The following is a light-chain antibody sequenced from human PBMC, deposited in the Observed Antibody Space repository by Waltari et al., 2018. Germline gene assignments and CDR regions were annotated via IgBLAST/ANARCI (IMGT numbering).Light chain of an antibody. CDR1: QSVRWF. CDR3: QHHVRLPAT. CDR2: GAY. J-gene: IGKJ1*01. V-gene: IGKV3-20*01. Sequence: IVLTQSPGTLSLSPGERATLSCRASQSVRWFLAWYQQKPGQAPRLLIYGAYTRAAGIPDRFSGSGLGTDFSLTISRLEAEDFAVYYCQHHVRLPATFGQGTKVEIK.